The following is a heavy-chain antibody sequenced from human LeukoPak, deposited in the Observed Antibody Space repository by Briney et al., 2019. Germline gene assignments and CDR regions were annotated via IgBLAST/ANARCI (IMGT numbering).Heavy chain of an antibody. J-gene: IGHJ5*02. D-gene: IGHD2-2*01. V-gene: IGHV1-8*01. CDR1: GYTFTCYD. CDR3: ARAKPVGYCSSTSCRRWFDP. Sequence: ASVKVSCKASGYTFTCYDINWVRQATGQGLEWMGWMNPNSGNTGYAQKFQGRVTMTRNTSISTAYMELSSLRSEDTAVYYCARAKPVGYCSSTSCRRWFDPWGQGTLVTVSS. CDR2: MNPNSGNT.